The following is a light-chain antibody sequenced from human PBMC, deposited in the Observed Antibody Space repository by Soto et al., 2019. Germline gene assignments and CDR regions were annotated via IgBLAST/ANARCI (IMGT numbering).Light chain of an antibody. V-gene: IGLV1-47*01. Sequence: QSVLTQPPSASGTPGQRVTISCSGSSSNIESNYVYWYQQLPGSAPKLLIYRNDQRPSGVPDRFSGSKSGTSASLAISGLRSEDEADYYCAAWDDSLSALVFGGGTKLTGL. CDR3: AAWDDSLSALV. J-gene: IGLJ3*02. CDR1: SSNIESNY. CDR2: RND.